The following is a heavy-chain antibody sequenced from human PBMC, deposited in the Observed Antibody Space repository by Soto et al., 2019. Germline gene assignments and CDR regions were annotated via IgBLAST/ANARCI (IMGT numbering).Heavy chain of an antibody. CDR1: GYTFTSSG. CDR3: SRGGYCNSSNYLAY. CDR2: INPGNGNT. J-gene: IGHJ4*02. Sequence: GASVNVSSKASGYTFTSSGINWVRQAPGRGLEWMGWINPGNGNTKYSQQFQGRVIIDRDTSASTAYMASSSLRSEDTAVYYCSRGGYCNSSNYLAYWGLGTLVTVSS. V-gene: IGHV1-3*01. D-gene: IGHD2-2*01.